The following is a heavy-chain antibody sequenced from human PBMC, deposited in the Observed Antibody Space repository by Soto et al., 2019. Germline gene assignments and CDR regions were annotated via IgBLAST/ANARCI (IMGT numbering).Heavy chain of an antibody. V-gene: IGHV3-7*01. Sequence: GSLRLSCAASGFTFSIYWMSWVRQAPGKGLEWVANIKQDGSEKYYMESVKGRFTMSRDNVKNSLYLQMNSLRAEDTAVYFCAKGANNYSWIFVYWGQGTLVTVSS. CDR3: AKGANNYSWIFVY. CDR2: IKQDGSEK. J-gene: IGHJ4*01. D-gene: IGHD1-20*01. CDR1: GFTFSIYW.